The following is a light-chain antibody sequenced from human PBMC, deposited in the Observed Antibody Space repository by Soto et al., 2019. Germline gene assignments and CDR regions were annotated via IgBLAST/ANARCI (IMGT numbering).Light chain of an antibody. Sequence: QSALTQPASVSGSPGQSITISCTGTSSDVGGYNYVSWYQQHPGKAPKLMIYEVSNRPSGVSDRFSGSKSGNTASLTISGLPDDDEADYYCTSYTSTTTYVFGTGTKVTVL. CDR2: EVS. J-gene: IGLJ1*01. CDR1: SSDVGGYNY. V-gene: IGLV2-14*01. CDR3: TSYTSTTTYV.